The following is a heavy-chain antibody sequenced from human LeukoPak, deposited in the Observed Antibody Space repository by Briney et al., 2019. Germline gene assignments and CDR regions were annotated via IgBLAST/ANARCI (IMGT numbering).Heavy chain of an antibody. D-gene: IGHD3-10*01. J-gene: IGHJ4*02. V-gene: IGHV3-23*01. CDR1: GFTFSSYA. Sequence: PGGSLRLPCAASGFTFSSYAMSWVRQAPGKGLEWVSAISGSGGSTYYADSVKGRFTISRDNSKNTLYLQMNSLRAEDTAVYYCAKSSMVRGVISSFDYWGQGTLVTVSS. CDR2: ISGSGGST. CDR3: AKSSMVRGVISSFDY.